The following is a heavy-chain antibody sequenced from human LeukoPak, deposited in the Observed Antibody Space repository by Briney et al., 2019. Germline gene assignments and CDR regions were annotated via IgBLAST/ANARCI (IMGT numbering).Heavy chain of an antibody. CDR3: ARDVLLWFGELLRDGDY. CDR2: IYHSGST. J-gene: IGHJ4*02. CDR1: GYSISSGYY. Sequence: PSETLSLTCTVSGYSISSGYYWGWIRQPPGKGLEWIGSIYHSGSTYYNPSLKSRVTISVDTSKNQFSLKLSSVTAADTAVYYCARDVLLWFGELLRDGDYWGQGTLVTVSS. D-gene: IGHD3-10*01. V-gene: IGHV4-38-2*02.